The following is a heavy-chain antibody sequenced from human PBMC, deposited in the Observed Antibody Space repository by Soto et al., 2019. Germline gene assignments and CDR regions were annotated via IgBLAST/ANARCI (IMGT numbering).Heavy chain of an antibody. J-gene: IGHJ6*03. Sequence: GGSLRLSCAGSGFTFSDYAMNWVRQAPGKGLEWVSAIRGGGSTHYADSVKGRFTISRDNSKNTVYLQMNSLRTEDTAVYYCAKGDYDILTGYYSYYHYYMDVWGKGTKVTVSS. CDR3: AKGDYDILTGYYSYYHYYMDV. D-gene: IGHD3-9*01. CDR2: IRGGGST. V-gene: IGHV3-23*01. CDR1: GFTFSDYA.